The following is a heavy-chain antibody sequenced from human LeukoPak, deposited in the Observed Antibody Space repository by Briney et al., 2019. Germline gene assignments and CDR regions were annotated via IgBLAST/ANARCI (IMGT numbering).Heavy chain of an antibody. Sequence: SETLSLTCTVSGYSISSGFHWGWIRQPPGKGLEWIGSMYHSGSTYYNPSLRSRVAISVDTSKNQFSLKLRSVTAADTAVYFCARVFFDSSGYYYRGLTYFDYWGQGTLVTVSS. J-gene: IGHJ4*02. V-gene: IGHV4-38-2*02. CDR3: ARVFFDSSGYYYRGLTYFDY. CDR2: MYHSGST. CDR1: GYSISSGFH. D-gene: IGHD3-22*01.